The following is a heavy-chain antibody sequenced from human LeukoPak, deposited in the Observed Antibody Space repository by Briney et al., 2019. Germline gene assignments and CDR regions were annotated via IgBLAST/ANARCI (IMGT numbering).Heavy chain of an antibody. D-gene: IGHD2-21*01. CDR2: IYTSGST. CDR3: ARDAVASPFVFDY. J-gene: IGHJ4*02. Sequence: SETLSLTCTVSGGSISSGSYYWSWIRQPAGKGLEWIGRIYTSGSTNYNPSLKSRVTISVDTSKNQFSLKLSSVTAADTAVYYCARDAVASPFVFDYWGQGTLVTVSS. V-gene: IGHV4-61*02. CDR1: GGSISSGSYY.